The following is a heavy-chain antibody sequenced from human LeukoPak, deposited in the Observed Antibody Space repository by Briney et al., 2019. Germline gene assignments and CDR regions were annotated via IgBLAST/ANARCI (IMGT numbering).Heavy chain of an antibody. V-gene: IGHV4-39*01. J-gene: IGHJ4*02. CDR3: ARHPQVYYFDY. CDR1: GGSIISSSYY. Sequence: SETLSLTCTVSGGSIISSSYYWGWIRQPPGKGLEWIGSIYYSGTTYYNPSLKSRVTISVDTSKNQFSLKLNSVTAADTAAYYCARHPQVYYFDYWGQGTLVTVSS. D-gene: IGHD1-14*01. CDR2: IYYSGTT.